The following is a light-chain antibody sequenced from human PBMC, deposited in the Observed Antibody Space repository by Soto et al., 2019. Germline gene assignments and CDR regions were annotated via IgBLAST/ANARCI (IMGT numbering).Light chain of an antibody. CDR3: QQYSTSLT. CDR2: GAS. Sequence: EIFMTQSPATLSVSPGEKVILSCRASESVGSTLAWYQQKPGQAPRLLIRGASTRATGVPARFSGSGSGTEFTLTISILQSEDFAVYYCQQYSTSLTFGGGT. V-gene: IGKV3-15*01. CDR1: ESVGST. J-gene: IGKJ4*02.